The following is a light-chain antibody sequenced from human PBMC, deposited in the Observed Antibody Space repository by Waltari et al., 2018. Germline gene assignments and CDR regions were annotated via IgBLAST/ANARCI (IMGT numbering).Light chain of an antibody. V-gene: IGLV2-14*03. CDR1: SSDVGGYNY. CDR3: SSYISSSTLEL. J-gene: IGLJ2*01. Sequence: QSALTQPASVSGSPGQSITISCTGTSSDVGGYNYVSWYQQHPGKAPKLMIYDVSNRPSGVSARFSGSTSGNTDSLTISGLQAEDEADYYCSSYISSSTLELFGGGTSLTVL. CDR2: DVS.